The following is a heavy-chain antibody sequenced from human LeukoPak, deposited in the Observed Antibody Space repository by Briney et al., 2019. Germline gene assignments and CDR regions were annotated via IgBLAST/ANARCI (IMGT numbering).Heavy chain of an antibody. J-gene: IGHJ4*02. CDR3: AIVGSSRSSDY. CDR1: GFTFSSYL. CDR2: IKQDGSDK. V-gene: IGHV3-7*01. Sequence: PGGSLRLSCAASGFTFSSYLMSGVRQAPGKGLEWVANIKQDGSDKYYVDSVKGRFTISRDNAKNSLYLQMNSLRAEDTAVYYCAIVGSSRSSDYWGQGTLVTVSS. D-gene: IGHD6-6*01.